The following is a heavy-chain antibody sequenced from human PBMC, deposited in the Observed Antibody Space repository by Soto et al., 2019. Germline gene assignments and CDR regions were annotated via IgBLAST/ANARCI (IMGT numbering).Heavy chain of an antibody. CDR1: GGSISSSSYY. Sequence: SETLSLTCTVSGGSISSSSYYWVWIRQPPGKGLEWIGSVYYSGSTYYNPSLKSRVTISVDTSKNQFSLKLSSVTAADTAVYYCGRNRGSGSSEGGPRGGVKKGVWFDYGGKGTLVTFSS. CDR3: GRNRGSGSSEGGPRGGVKKGVWFDY. D-gene: IGHD6-6*01. V-gene: IGHV4-39*01. CDR2: VYYSGST. J-gene: IGHJ4*02.